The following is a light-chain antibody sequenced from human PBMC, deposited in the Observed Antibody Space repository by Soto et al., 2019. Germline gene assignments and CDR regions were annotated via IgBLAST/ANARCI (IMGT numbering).Light chain of an antibody. J-gene: IGLJ3*02. CDR3: NSYAGSNNWV. Sequence: QSALTQPPSASGSPGQSVTISCTGTSSDVGDYNYVSWYQQDPGKAPKLMIYEVSKRPSGVPDRFSGSKSGNTASLTVSGLQAEDEADYYCNSYAGSNNWVFGGGTKLTVL. CDR1: SSDVGDYNY. V-gene: IGLV2-8*01. CDR2: EVS.